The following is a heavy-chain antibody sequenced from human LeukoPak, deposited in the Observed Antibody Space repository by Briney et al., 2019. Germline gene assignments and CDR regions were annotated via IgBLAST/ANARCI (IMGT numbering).Heavy chain of an antibody. CDR1: GDSISSYY. Sequence: SETLSLTCTVSGDSISSYYWSWIRQPPGKGLEWIGYIYYSWSTNYNPSLKSRVTISVDTSKNQFSLKLSSVTAADTAVYYCARHADTGWFDPWGQGTLVTVSS. CDR2: IYYSWST. D-gene: IGHD5-18*01. J-gene: IGHJ5*02. CDR3: ARHADTGWFDP. V-gene: IGHV4-59*08.